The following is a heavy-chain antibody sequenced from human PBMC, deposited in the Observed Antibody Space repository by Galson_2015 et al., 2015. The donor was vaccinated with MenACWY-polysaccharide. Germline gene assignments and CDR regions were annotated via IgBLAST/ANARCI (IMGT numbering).Heavy chain of an antibody. Sequence: SLRLSYAASGFIVSSKYMTWVRQAPGKGLECVSIIYRDGNTQYTDSVKGRFTISRDNSKNMLHLQMNSLRPEDTAMYYCATGSMGWALDPWGQGTLVTVSS. CDR1: GFIVSSKY. J-gene: IGHJ5*02. D-gene: IGHD2-2*01. V-gene: IGHV3-66*02. CDR2: IYRDGNT. CDR3: ATGSMGWALDP.